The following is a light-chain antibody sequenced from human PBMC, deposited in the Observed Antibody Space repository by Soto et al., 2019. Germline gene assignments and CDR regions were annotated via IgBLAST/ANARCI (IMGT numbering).Light chain of an antibody. J-gene: IGKJ3*01. CDR2: GAS. V-gene: IGKV3-20*01. CDR3: QQYGTS. CDR1: QSVSSSN. Sequence: EIVLTQSPGTLSLSPGERATLSCRASQSVSSSNLAWYQQKPGQAPSLLIYGASSRATGIPDRFSGSGSGTDFTLTISRLEPEDFAVYYCQQYGTSFGPGTKVDIK.